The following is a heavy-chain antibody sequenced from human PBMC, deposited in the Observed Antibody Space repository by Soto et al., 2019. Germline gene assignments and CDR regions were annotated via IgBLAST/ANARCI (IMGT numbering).Heavy chain of an antibody. CDR3: ARVGPAHYYDSSGYYSPLDY. D-gene: IGHD3-22*01. V-gene: IGHV1-69*01. CDR2: IIHMFGTA. J-gene: IGHJ4*02. CDR1: GDTFSSYA. Sequence: QVQLVQSGAEVKKPGSSVKVSCKASGDTFSSYAINWVRQAPGQGLEWMGGIIHMFGTANYAQKFKGRVTVTAGESTTTVYLELSSLISKDTAVYYCARVGPAHYYDSSGYYSPLDYWGQGTLVTVSS.